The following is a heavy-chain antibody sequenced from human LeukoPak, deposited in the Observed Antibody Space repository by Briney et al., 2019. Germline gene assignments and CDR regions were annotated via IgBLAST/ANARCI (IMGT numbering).Heavy chain of an antibody. V-gene: IGHV3-30-3*01. CDR1: GFTFSSYA. D-gene: IGHD2-15*01. CDR3: ASSGGINWFDP. Sequence: GGSLRLSCAASGFTFSSYAMHWVRQAPGKGLEWVAVMSYDGSNKYYADSVKGRFTISRDNSKNTLYLQMNSLRAEDTAVYYCASSGGINWFDPWGQGTLVTVSS. CDR2: MSYDGSNK. J-gene: IGHJ5*02.